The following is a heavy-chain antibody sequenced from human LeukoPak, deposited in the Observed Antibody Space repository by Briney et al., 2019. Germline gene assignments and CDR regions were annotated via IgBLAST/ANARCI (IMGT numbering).Heavy chain of an antibody. CDR1: GYTFTGYY. J-gene: IGHJ3*02. CDR2: INPNSGGT. Sequence: GASVKVSCKASGYTFTGYYMHWVRQAPGQGLEWMGWINPNSGGTNYAQKFQGRVTMTRDTSISTAYMELSRLRSGDTAVYYCARSTYCSSTSCFDAFDIWGQGTMVTVSS. D-gene: IGHD2-2*01. V-gene: IGHV1-2*02. CDR3: ARSTYCSSTSCFDAFDI.